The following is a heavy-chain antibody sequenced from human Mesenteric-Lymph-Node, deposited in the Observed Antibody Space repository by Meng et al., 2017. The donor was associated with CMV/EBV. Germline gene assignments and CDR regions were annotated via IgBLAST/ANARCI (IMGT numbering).Heavy chain of an antibody. CDR2: IYPGDSDT. CDR3: ARLGIAAGTGPPMGY. Sequence: GESLKISCQGSGYSFTSYWIGWVRQMPGKGLEWMGIIYPGDSDTRYSPSFQGQVTISADKSISTAYLQWSSLKASDTAMYYCARLGIAAGTGPPMGYWGQGTLVTVSS. D-gene: IGHD6-13*01. V-gene: IGHV5-51*01. CDR1: GYSFTSYW. J-gene: IGHJ4*02.